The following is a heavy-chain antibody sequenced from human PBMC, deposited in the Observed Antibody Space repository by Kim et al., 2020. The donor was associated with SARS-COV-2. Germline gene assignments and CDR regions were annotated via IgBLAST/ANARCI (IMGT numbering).Heavy chain of an antibody. V-gene: IGHV4-59*13. J-gene: IGHJ6*02. CDR1: GGSISSYY. CDR3: ARGDYDFWSGYQLPGGMDV. Sequence: SETLSLTCTVSGGSISSYYWSWIRQPPGKGLEWIGYIYYSGSTNYNPSLKSRVTISVDTSKNQFSLKLSSVTAADTAVYYCARGDYDFWSGYQLPGGMDVWGQGTTVTVSS. CDR2: IYYSGST. D-gene: IGHD3-3*01.